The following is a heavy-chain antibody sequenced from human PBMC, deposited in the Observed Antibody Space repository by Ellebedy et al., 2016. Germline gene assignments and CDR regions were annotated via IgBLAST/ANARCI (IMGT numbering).Heavy chain of an antibody. D-gene: IGHD5-18*01. V-gene: IGHV3-23*01. J-gene: IGHJ4*02. CDR1: GFIFSNWG. CDR2: ISRSGATT. CDR3: ARDPDTASKIDY. Sequence: GESLKISCATSGFIFSNWGMTWVRQAPGKGLECVSAISRSGATTDYADSVRGRFTISRDNTKNTLYLQMNSLRAEDTAVYYCARDPDTASKIDYWGQGTLVTVSS.